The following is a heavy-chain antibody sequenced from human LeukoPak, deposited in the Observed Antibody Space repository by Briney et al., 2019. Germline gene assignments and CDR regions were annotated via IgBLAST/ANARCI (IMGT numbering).Heavy chain of an antibody. CDR2: IYYSGST. V-gene: IGHV4-59*12. CDR1: GGSISSYY. CDR3: ARDPGTLSYMDV. Sequence: SETLSLTCTVSGGSISSYYWSWIRQPPGKGLEWIGYIYYSGSTHYNPSLKSRVTISVDTSKNQFSLKLSSVTAADTAVYYCARDPGTLSYMDVWGKGTTVTVSS. D-gene: IGHD1-14*01. J-gene: IGHJ6*03.